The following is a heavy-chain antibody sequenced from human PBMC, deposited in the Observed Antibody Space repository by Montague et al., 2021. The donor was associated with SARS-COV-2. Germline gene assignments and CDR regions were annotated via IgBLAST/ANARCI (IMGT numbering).Heavy chain of an antibody. CDR3: ARDPTYGSGSFQSGFFDY. CDR1: GFSFSSYG. D-gene: IGHD3-10*01. CDR2: IWYDGSNK. J-gene: IGHJ4*02. V-gene: IGHV3-33*01. Sequence: SLRLSCAASGFSFSSYGMHWVRQAPGKGLEWVAVIWYDGSNKYYADSVKGRFTISRDNSKNTLYLQMNSLRAEDTAVYYCARDPTYGSGSFQSGFFDYWGQRTLVTVSS.